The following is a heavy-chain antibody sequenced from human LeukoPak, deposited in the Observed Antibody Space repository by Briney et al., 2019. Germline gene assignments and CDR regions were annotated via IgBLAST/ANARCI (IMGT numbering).Heavy chain of an antibody. CDR2: IYYSGST. V-gene: IGHV4-31*03. Sequence: SQTLSLTCTVSGGSISSGGYYWSWIRQHPGKGLEWIGYIYYSGSTYYNPSLKSRVTISVDTSKNQFSLKLSSVTAADTAVYYCARDLGYGDYKPLGYFDYWGQGTLVTVSS. J-gene: IGHJ4*02. CDR1: GGSISSGGYY. CDR3: ARDLGYGDYKPLGYFDY. D-gene: IGHD4-17*01.